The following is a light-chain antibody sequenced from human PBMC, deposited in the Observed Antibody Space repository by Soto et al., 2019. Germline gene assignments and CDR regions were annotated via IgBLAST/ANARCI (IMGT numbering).Light chain of an antibody. J-gene: IGKJ1*01. CDR3: QQYNSYVT. CDR1: QSISSW. CDR2: DAS. V-gene: IGKV1-5*01. Sequence: DIQMTQSPSTLSASVGDRVTITCRASQSISSWLAWYQQKPGKAPKLLIYDASNLQSGVPSRFSGSGSGTEFTLTISSLQPDDFVTYYCQQYNSYVTFGQGTKVDIK.